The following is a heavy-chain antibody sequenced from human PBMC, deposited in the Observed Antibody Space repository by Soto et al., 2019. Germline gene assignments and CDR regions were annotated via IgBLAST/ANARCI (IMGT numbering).Heavy chain of an antibody. D-gene: IGHD6-19*01. J-gene: IGHJ3*02. CDR2: FDPEDGET. V-gene: IGHV1-24*01. CDR3: ATGLTPGIAVAGDAFDI. Sequence: ASVKVSCKVSGYTLTELSMHWVRQAPGKGLEWMGGFDPEDGETIYAQKFQGRVTMTEDTSTDTAYMELSSLRSEDTAVYYCATGLTPGIAVAGDAFDIRGQGTMVTVSS. CDR1: GYTLTELS.